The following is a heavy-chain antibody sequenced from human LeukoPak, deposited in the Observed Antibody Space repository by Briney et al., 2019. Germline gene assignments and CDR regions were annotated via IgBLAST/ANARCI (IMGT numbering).Heavy chain of an antibody. CDR2: MKPDGSEK. CDR1: GCTFSTYC. J-gene: IGHJ5*02. D-gene: IGHD3-10*01. V-gene: IGHV3-7*05. Sequence: PGGSLRLSCAASGCTFSTYCMNWVRQAPGQGPEWVANMKPDGSEKHYVDSVKGRFTISRDNATNSLYLQKNSLRADDSVVYCGARDAVWSGEFFDPWGQGTLVTVSS. CDR3: ARDAVWSGEFFDP.